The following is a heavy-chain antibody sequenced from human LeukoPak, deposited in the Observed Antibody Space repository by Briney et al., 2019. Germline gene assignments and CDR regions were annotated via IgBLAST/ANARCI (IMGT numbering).Heavy chain of an antibody. Sequence: GGSLRLSCAASGFTFSSYGMHWVRQAPGKGLEWVAFIRYDGSNKYYADSVKGRFTISRDNSKNTLYLQMNSLRAEDTAVYYCAKESRGVAAAGDYAYYYYYYMDVWGKGTKVTISS. CDR3: AKESRGVAAAGDYAYYYYYYMDV. J-gene: IGHJ6*03. D-gene: IGHD6-13*01. CDR1: GFTFSSYG. CDR2: IRYDGSNK. V-gene: IGHV3-30*02.